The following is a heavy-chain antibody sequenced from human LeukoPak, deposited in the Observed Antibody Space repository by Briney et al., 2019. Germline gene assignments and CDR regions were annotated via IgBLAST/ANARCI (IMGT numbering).Heavy chain of an antibody. CDR3: ARVGQWELPYDY. D-gene: IGHD1-26*01. Sequence: GGSLRLSCAASGFTVSSNYMSWVRQAPGKGLEWVSVIYSGGSTYYADSVKGRFTISRGNSKNTLYLQMNSLRAEDTAVYYCARVGQWELPYDYWGQGTLVTVSS. V-gene: IGHV3-53*01. J-gene: IGHJ4*02. CDR2: IYSGGST. CDR1: GFTVSSNY.